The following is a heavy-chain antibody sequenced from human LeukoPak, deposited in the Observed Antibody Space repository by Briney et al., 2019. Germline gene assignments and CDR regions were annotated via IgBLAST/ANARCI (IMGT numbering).Heavy chain of an antibody. V-gene: IGHV1-24*01. Sequence: ASVKVPCKVSGYTLTELSMHWVRQAPGKGLEWMGGFDPEDGETIYAQKFQGRVTMTEDTSTDTAYMELSSLRSEDTAVYYCATGAPSTMVRGVIRRAFDIWGQGTMVTVSS. J-gene: IGHJ3*02. CDR1: GYTLTELS. CDR2: FDPEDGET. D-gene: IGHD3-10*01. CDR3: ATGAPSTMVRGVIRRAFDI.